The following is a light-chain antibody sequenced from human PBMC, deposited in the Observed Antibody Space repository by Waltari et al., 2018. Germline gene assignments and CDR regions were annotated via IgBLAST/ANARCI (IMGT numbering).Light chain of an antibody. CDR2: DAS. Sequence: DIVFTQSPATLSLSPGERATLSCRPSQNVATHLACSQQKPGQAPRLRIYDASARSTGSPARFSGSGSATDFSLTISTLEPEDFAMYYCHQRSARDTFGQGTRLEIK. CDR1: QNVATH. V-gene: IGKV3-11*01. J-gene: IGKJ5*01. CDR3: HQRSARDT.